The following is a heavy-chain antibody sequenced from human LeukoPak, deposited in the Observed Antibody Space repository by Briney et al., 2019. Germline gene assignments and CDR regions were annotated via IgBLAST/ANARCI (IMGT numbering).Heavy chain of an antibody. J-gene: IGHJ4*02. CDR1: GFTFSSYA. Sequence: GGSLRLSCAASGFTFSSYAMSWVRQAPGKGLEWVSAISGSGGSTYYADSVKGRFTISRDNSKNTLYLQMNSLRAEDTAVYYCAKDPLNYYDSSGYYRGGDYFDYWGQGTLVTVSS. D-gene: IGHD3-22*01. CDR3: AKDPLNYYDSSGYYRGGDYFDY. CDR2: ISGSGGST. V-gene: IGHV3-23*01.